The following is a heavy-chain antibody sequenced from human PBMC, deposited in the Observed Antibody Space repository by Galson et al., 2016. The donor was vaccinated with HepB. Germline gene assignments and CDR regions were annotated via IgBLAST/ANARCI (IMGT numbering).Heavy chain of an antibody. J-gene: IGHJ4*02. CDR2: IYFDGRST. D-gene: IGHD1-26*01. V-gene: IGHV3-30*18. CDR3: AKVSSPAYSGTYYGFDL. CDR1: GFSFSAYA. Sequence: SLRLSCAAPGFSFSAYAIHWVRQAPGKGLEWVAAIYFDGRSTYNADSVKGRFTISRDNSKNTLFLQVSSLRVEDTAVYYCAKVSSPAYSGTYYGFDLWGQGTLVTVSS.